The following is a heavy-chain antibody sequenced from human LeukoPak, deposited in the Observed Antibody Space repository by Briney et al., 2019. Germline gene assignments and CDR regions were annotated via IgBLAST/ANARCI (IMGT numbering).Heavy chain of an antibody. CDR2: INHSGST. CDR1: GGSISSSSYY. Sequence: SETLSLTCTVSGGSISSSSYYWSWIRQPPGKGLEWIGEINHSGSTNYNPSLKSRVTISVDTSKNQFSLKLSSVTAADTAVYYCARPPRYSGSYRPGMVAFDIWGQGTMVTVSS. D-gene: IGHD1-26*01. J-gene: IGHJ3*02. CDR3: ARPPRYSGSYRPGMVAFDI. V-gene: IGHV4-39*07.